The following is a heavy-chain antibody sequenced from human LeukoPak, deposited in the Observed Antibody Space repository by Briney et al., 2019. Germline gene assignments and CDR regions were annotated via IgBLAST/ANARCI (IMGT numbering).Heavy chain of an antibody. V-gene: IGHV4-30-4*08. CDR3: ARGTEGELDP. Sequence: SETLSLTCTVSGGSVSSGSYYWSWIRQPPGKGLEWIGYIYYSGSTYYNPSLKSRVTISVDTSKNQFSLKLSSVTAADTAVYYCARGTEGELDPWGQGTLVTVSS. J-gene: IGHJ5*02. CDR2: IYYSGST. D-gene: IGHD3-16*01. CDR1: GGSVSSGSYY.